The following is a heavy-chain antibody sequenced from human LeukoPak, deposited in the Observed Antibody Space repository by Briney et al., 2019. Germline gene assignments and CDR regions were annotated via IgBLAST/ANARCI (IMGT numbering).Heavy chain of an antibody. CDR3: ARGRSSGWLNNFDY. CDR1: GFTFSSYA. V-gene: IGHV3-23*01. D-gene: IGHD6-19*01. CDR2: ISGSGGGT. J-gene: IGHJ4*02. Sequence: GGSLRLSCAASGFTFSSYAMNWVRQAPGKGLEWVSAISGSGGGTYYTDSVKGRFTISRDKSKNTLDLQMNSLRVEDTAVYFCARGRSSGWLNNFDYWGQGTLVTVSS.